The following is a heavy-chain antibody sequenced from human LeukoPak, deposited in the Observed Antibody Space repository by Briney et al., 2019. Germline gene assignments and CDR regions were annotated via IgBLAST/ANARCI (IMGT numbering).Heavy chain of an antibody. V-gene: IGHV6-1*01. CDR2: PYYRSKWYN. J-gene: IGHJ4*02. D-gene: IGHD7-27*01. CDR3: ARELWGFDY. CDR1: GDSVSTNSAA. Sequence: SQTLSLTCAISGDSVSTNSAAWNWIRQSPSRGLEWLGRPYYRSKWYNEYAVSVRSRITIDADTSKNQFSVHLNSVTPEDTAVYYCARELWGFDYWGQGTLVTVSS.